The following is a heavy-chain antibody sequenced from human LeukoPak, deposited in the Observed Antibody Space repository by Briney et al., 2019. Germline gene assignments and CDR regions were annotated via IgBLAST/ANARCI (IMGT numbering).Heavy chain of an antibody. CDR2: INPNSGGT. D-gene: IGHD6-13*01. CDR3: ARDPKYSSGWYLLNSVRDF. V-gene: IGHV1-2*02. Sequence: ASVKVSCKASGYTFTGYYMHWVRQAPGQGLEWMGWINPNSGGTNYAQKFQGRVTMTRDTSISTAYMELSRLRSDDTAVYYCARDPKYSSGWYLLNSVRDFGAQGTRAPVSS. CDR1: GYTFTGYY. J-gene: IGHJ4*02.